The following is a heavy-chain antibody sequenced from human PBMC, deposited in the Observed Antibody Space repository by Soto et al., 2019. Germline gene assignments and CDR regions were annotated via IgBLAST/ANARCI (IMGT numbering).Heavy chain of an antibody. V-gene: IGHV3-7*03. D-gene: IGHD4-17*01. CDR1: GFTFSSYW. CDR3: ARDDYGDYYYYYCMDV. J-gene: IGHJ6*02. Sequence: PGGSLRLSCAASGFTFSSYWMSWVRQAPGKGLEWVANIKQDGSEKYYVDSVKGRFTISRDNAKNSLYLQMNSLRAEDTAVYYCARDDYGDYYYYYCMDVWGQGTTVTVSS. CDR2: IKQDGSEK.